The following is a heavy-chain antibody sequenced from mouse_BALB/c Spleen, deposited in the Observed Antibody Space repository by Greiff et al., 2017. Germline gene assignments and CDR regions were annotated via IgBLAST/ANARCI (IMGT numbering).Heavy chain of an antibody. Sequence: EVQLVESGGGLVKPGGSLKLSCAASGFTFSSYTMSWVRQTTEKRLEWVATISSGGSYTYYPDSVKGRFTISRDNAKNTLYLQMSSLKSEDTAMYYCTRDYDYYAMDYWGQGTSVTVSS. CDR2: ISSGGSYT. CDR3: TRDYDYYAMDY. CDR1: GFTFSSYT. D-gene: IGHD1-1*02. V-gene: IGHV5-6-4*01. J-gene: IGHJ4*01.